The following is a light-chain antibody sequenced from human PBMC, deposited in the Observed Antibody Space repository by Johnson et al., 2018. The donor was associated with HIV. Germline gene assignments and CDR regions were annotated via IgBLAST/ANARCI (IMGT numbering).Light chain of an antibody. CDR1: SSNIGNNY. V-gene: IGLV1-51*01. Sequence: QPVLTQPPSVSAAPGQKVTISCSGSSSNIGNNYVSWYQQLPGTAPKLLIYDNNKRPSGIPDRFSGSKSGTSATLGITGLQTGDEADYYCGTWDSSLSAGVFGTGTKVTGL. J-gene: IGLJ1*01. CDR2: DNN. CDR3: GTWDSSLSAGV.